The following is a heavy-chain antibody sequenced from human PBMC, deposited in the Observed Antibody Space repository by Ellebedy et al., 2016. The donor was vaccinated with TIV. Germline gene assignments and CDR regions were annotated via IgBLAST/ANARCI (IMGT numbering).Heavy chain of an antibody. V-gene: IGHV4-39*07. J-gene: IGHJ3*02. Sequence: SETLSLTCSLSGGSISSGNYYWGWSRQPPGKGLDWIGNMYYSGSTYYNPSLKSRVTISGDPSKNQFSLKLRSVTAADTAVYYCARGRTLEAFDNWGRGTLVTVSS. CDR3: ARGRTLEAFDN. CDR1: GGSISSGNYY. D-gene: IGHD1-1*01. CDR2: MYYSGST.